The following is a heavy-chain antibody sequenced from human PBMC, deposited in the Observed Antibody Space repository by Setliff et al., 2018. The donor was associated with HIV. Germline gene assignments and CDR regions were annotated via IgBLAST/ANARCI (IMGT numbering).Heavy chain of an antibody. CDR2: FNPSGGST. CDR1: GYTLSELS. J-gene: IGHJ3*02. CDR3: ARDSPYGGNSGAFDI. V-gene: IGHV1-46*01. Sequence: ASVKVSCKVSGYTLSELSRHWVRQAPGQGLEWMGIFNPSGGSTTYAQTFQGRVTMTRDTSTTTVYMELSSLRSDDTAVYYCARDSPYGGNSGAFDIWGQGTMVTVSS. D-gene: IGHD2-21*02.